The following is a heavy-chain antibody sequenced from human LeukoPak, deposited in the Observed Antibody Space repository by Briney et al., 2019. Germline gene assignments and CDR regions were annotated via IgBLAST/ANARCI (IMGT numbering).Heavy chain of an antibody. CDR2: MNGRGNYK. V-gene: IGHV3-21*01. CDR3: AREDGIVGATSSFDY. D-gene: IGHD1-26*01. CDR1: GFTFSTYS. J-gene: IGHJ4*02. Sequence: GESLRLSCAASGFTFSTYSMNWVRQAPGKGLEWVSSMNGRGNYKYYADSVKGRFTISRDNAKNSLFLQMDSLRAEDTAFYYCAREDGIVGATSSFDYWGQGILVTVSS.